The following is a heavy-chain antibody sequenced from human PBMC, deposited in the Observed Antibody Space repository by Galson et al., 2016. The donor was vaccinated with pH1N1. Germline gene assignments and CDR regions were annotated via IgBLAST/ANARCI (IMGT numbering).Heavy chain of an antibody. D-gene: IGHD5-18*01. Sequence: SLRLFCAASGFNFDTFPLHWVRQAPGKGLEWVAVISSDGRETHYAESVKGRFTTSRDSSKNTLYFQLSSLRPEDTATYYCTREGLRGYFPDWGQGTLVTVSS. J-gene: IGHJ4*02. CDR2: ISSDGRET. CDR3: TREGLRGYFPD. V-gene: IGHV3-30*04. CDR1: GFNFDTFP.